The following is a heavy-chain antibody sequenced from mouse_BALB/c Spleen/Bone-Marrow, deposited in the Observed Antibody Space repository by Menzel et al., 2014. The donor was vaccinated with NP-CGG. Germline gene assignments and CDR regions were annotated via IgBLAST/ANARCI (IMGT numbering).Heavy chain of an antibody. V-gene: IGHV4-1*02. CDR1: GFDFSRYW. CDR2: INPDSSTI. D-gene: IGHD1-2*01. CDR3: ARQGYCGYSDY. J-gene: IGHJ2*01. Sequence: EVQLQESGGGLVQPGGSLKLSCAASGFDFSRYWMSWVRQAPGKGLEWIGEINPDSSTINYTPSLKDKFIISRDNAKNTLYLQMRKVRSEDTALYYCARQGYCGYSDYWGQGTTLTVSS.